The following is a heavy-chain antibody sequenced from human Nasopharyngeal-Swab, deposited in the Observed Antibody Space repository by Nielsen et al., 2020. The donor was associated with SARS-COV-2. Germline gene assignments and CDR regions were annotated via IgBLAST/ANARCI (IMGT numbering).Heavy chain of an antibody. V-gene: IGHV3-21*06. Sequence: GGFLRLSCAASGFTFSTYSMNWVRQAPGKGLEWVSSISGGGSYIYYADSVKGRFTISRDHPKNSVHLQMNSLRAEDTAVYYCARDMGIPNRRGPGYYYYGMDVWGQGTTVTVSS. J-gene: IGHJ6*02. CDR3: ARDMGIPNRRGPGYYYYGMDV. CDR1: GFTFSTYS. CDR2: ISGGGSYI. D-gene: IGHD6-13*01.